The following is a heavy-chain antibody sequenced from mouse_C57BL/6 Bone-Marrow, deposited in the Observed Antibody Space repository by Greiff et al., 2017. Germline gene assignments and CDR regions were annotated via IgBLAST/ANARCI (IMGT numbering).Heavy chain of an antibody. CDR3: ASPLSTMVTTRGFAY. D-gene: IGHD2-2*01. Sequence: VQLQQPGAELVKPGASVKMSCKASGYTFTSYWITWVKQRPGQGLEWIGDIYPGSGSTNYNEKFKGKATLTVDTSSSTAYMQLSSLTSEDSAVYYCASPLSTMVTTRGFAYWGQGTLVTVSA. CDR1: GYTFTSYW. J-gene: IGHJ3*01. CDR2: IYPGSGST. V-gene: IGHV1-55*01.